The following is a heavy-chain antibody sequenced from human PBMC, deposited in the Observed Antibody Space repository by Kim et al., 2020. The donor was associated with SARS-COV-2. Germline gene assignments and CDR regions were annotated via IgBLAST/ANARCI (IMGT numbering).Heavy chain of an antibody. J-gene: IGHJ6*02. CDR1: GFTFSSYS. CDR2: ISSSSSYI. V-gene: IGHV3-21*01. D-gene: IGHD6-19*01. CDR3: ARDPYSSGWYVLHGMDV. Sequence: GGSLRLSCAASGFTFSSYSMNWVRQAPGKGLEWVSSISSSSSYIYYADSVKGRFTISRDNAKNSLYLQMNSLRAEDTAVYYCARDPYSSGWYVLHGMDVWGQGTTVTVSS.